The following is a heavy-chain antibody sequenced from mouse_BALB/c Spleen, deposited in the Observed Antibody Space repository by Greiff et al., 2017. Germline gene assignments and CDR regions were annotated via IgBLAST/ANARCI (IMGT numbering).Heavy chain of an antibody. V-gene: IGHV14-4*02. D-gene: IGHD1-1*01. J-gene: IGHJ1*01. CDR2: IDPENGDT. Sequence: EVQLQQSGAELVRSGASVKLSCTASGFNIKDYYMHWVKQRPEQGLEWIGWIDPENGDTEYAPKFQGKATMTADTSSNTAYLQLSSLTSEDTAVYYCNARDYGSSSWYFDVWGAGTTVTVSS. CDR1: GFNIKDYY. CDR3: NARDYGSSSWYFDV.